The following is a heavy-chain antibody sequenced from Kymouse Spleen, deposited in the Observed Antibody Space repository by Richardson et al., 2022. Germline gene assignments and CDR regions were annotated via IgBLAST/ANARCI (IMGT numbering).Heavy chain of an antibody. Sequence: QVQLQQWGAGLLKPSETLSLTCAVYGGSFSGYYWSWIRQPPGKGLEWIGEINHSGSTNYNPSLKSRVTISVDTSKNQFSLKLSSVTAADTAVYYCASYGSGSPYYYYYGMDVWGQGTTVTVSS. CDR3: ASYGSGSPYYYYYGMDV. J-gene: IGHJ6*02. CDR2: INHSGST. V-gene: IGHV4-34*01. CDR1: GGSFSGYY. D-gene: IGHD3-10*01.